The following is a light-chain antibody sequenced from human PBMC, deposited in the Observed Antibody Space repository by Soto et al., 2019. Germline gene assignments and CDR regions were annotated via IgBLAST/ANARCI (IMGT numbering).Light chain of an antibody. J-gene: IGKJ1*01. CDR2: RAS. Sequence: EMVMSHSPATLSVSPGERATLSCRASQNIYSNVAWYQQRPGQAPRLLIYRASTRATGIPARFSGSGSGTEFTLTISSLQSEDFTVYSCLQYHNLWAFGQGTKVDIK. V-gene: IGKV3-15*01. CDR1: QNIYSN. CDR3: LQYHNLWA.